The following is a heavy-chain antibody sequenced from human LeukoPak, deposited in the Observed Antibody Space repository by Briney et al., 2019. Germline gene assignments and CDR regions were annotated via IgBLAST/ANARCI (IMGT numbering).Heavy chain of an antibody. J-gene: IGHJ4*02. Sequence: SETLSPTCTVSGGSISSSSYYWGWIRQPPGKGLEWIGSIYYSGSTYYNPSLKSRVTISVDTSKNQFSLKLSSVTAADTAVYYCARPVDSYFDYWGQGTLVTVSS. CDR1: GGSISSSSYY. CDR3: ARPVDSYFDY. D-gene: IGHD3/OR15-3a*01. V-gene: IGHV4-39*01. CDR2: IYYSGST.